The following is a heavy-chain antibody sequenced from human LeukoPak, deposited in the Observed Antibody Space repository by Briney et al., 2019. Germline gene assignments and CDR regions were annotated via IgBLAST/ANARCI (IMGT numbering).Heavy chain of an antibody. CDR1: GGSIRGYY. D-gene: IGHD6-6*01. Sequence: PSETLSLTCTVSGGSIRGYYCNWLRQPPGEGLEWIGFIYSSGSTAYNPSLKSRVTISLDTSKNQFSLKLSSVTAADTAVYYCAREEAAPYYFDYWGQGTLVTVSS. CDR3: AREEAAPYYFDY. J-gene: IGHJ4*02. CDR2: IYSSGST. V-gene: IGHV4-4*08.